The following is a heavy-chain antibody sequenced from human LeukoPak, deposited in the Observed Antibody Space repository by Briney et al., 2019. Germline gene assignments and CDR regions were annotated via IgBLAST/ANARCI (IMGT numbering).Heavy chain of an antibody. CDR2: INGEGGT. D-gene: IGHD3-10*01. CDR3: ARDLVYGSGSCGH. CDR1: GFTFSNYW. V-gene: IGHV3-74*01. Sequence: GGSLRLSCAASGFTFSNYWMQWVRQAPGKGLVWVSRINGEGGTSYADSVKGRFTISRDNAKNTVHLQMNSLRAEDTAVYYCARDLVYGSGSCGHWGQGTRSPSPQ. J-gene: IGHJ4*02.